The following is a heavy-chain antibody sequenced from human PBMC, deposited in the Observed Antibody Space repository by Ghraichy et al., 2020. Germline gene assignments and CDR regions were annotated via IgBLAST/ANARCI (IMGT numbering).Heavy chain of an antibody. D-gene: IGHD3-10*01. CDR3: AKDPGVLWFGEPYFDL. Sequence: LTCAASRFTFSSYGMHWVRQAPGKGLEWVAFIQYDGNNRYYVDSVKGRFTISRDNSKSTLFLQMNSLRPEDTAVYFCAKDPGVLWFGEPYFDLWGQGTLVTVSS. CDR1: RFTFSSYG. V-gene: IGHV3-30*02. J-gene: IGHJ4*02. CDR2: IQYDGNNR.